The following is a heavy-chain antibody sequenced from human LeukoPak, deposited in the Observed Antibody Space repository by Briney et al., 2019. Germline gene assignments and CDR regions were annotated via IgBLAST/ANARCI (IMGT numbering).Heavy chain of an antibody. CDR3: ARIVLVGSGIAAAGFDY. Sequence: SVKVSCKASGGTFSSYAIRWVRQAPGQGLEWMGGIIPIFGTANYAQKFQGRVTITADESTSTAYMELSSLRSEDTAVYYCARIVLVGSGIAAAGFDYWGQGTLVTVSS. CDR1: GGTFSSYA. V-gene: IGHV1-69*13. CDR2: IIPIFGTA. D-gene: IGHD6-13*01. J-gene: IGHJ4*02.